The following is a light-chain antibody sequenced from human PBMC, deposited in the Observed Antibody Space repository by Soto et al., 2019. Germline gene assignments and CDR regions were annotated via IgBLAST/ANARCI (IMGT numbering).Light chain of an antibody. CDR1: QSISSH. J-gene: IGKJ5*01. V-gene: IGKV1-39*01. CDR2: TAS. Sequence: LSXSXGVIVTXXCXASQSISSHLNWYQQKPGNAPNLLMYTASNLQSGVPSRFSGSGSGTDFTLTISSLQPEDFATYYCQQSYSTPISFGQGTRLEI. CDR3: QQSYSTPIS.